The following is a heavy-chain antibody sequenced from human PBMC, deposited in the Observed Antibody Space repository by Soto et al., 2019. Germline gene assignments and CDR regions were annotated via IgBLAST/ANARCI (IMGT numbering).Heavy chain of an antibody. D-gene: IGHD6-13*01. J-gene: IGHJ4*02. CDR3: ARDIMAAAPDY. Sequence: ASVKVSCKASGYTFTSYAMHWVRQAPGQRLEWMGWINAGNGNTKYSQKFQGRVTVTRDTSASTAYMELSSLRSEDTAVCYCARDIMAAAPDYWGQGTLVTVS. CDR1: GYTFTSYA. CDR2: INAGNGNT. V-gene: IGHV1-3*01.